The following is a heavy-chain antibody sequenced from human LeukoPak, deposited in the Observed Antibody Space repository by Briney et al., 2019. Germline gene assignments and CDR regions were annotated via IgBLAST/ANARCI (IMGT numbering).Heavy chain of an antibody. CDR2: ISGSGTT. CDR3: AKDSGHSSSWYY. Sequence: GRSLRLSSAASGFSFSSYAMNWVRQAPGKGLEWVSSISGSGTTYYADSVKARFTISRDSARNTLYLQMNSLRAGDTAVYYCAKDSGHSSSWYYWGQGTLVTVSS. CDR1: GFSFSSYA. V-gene: IGHV3-23*01. D-gene: IGHD6-13*01. J-gene: IGHJ4*02.